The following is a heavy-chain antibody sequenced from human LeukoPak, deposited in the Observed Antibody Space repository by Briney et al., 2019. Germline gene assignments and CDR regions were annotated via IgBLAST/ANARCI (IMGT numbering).Heavy chain of an antibody. J-gene: IGHJ6*03. V-gene: IGHV4-38-2*02. CDR3: ARAGDSSGYYYYYYYMDV. Sequence: AETLSLTCTVSGYSISSGYYWGWIRLPPGKGLEWIGSIYHSGSTYYNPSLKSRVTISVDTSKNQFSLKLSSVTAADTAVYYCARAGDSSGYYYYYYYMDVWGKGTTVTVSS. CDR1: GYSISSGYY. D-gene: IGHD3-22*01. CDR2: IYHSGST.